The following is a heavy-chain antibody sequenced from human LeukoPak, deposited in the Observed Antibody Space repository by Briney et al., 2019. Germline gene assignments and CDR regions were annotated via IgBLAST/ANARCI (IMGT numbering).Heavy chain of an antibody. CDR2: IFYSGST. J-gene: IGHJ6*02. Sequence: SETLSLTCTVSGGSISSFYWSWIRQPPGKGLEWIGYIFYSGSTNYNPSLKSRVTMSVATSKNQFSLKLSSVTAADTAVYYCARHTPVPLPSGFHFEMDVWGQGTTVTVSS. CDR3: ARHTPVPLPSGFHFEMDV. V-gene: IGHV4-59*08. CDR1: GGSISSFY. D-gene: IGHD2-15*01.